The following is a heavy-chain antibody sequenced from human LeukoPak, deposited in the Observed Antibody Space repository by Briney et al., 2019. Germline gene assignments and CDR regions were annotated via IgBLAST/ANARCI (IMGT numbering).Heavy chain of an antibody. J-gene: IGHJ4*02. CDR3: ARFAKGYGSGDIDY. D-gene: IGHD3-10*01. CDR2: IKQDGDQK. V-gene: IGHV3-7*03. Sequence: GGSLRLSCAASGFTFRTYWMSWVGQARGRGVEWVANIKQDGDQKHYADSVRGRFTIPRDNAKNSLYLQMNSLRAEDTAVYYCARFAKGYGSGDIDYWGQGPLVTVSS. CDR1: GFTFRTYW.